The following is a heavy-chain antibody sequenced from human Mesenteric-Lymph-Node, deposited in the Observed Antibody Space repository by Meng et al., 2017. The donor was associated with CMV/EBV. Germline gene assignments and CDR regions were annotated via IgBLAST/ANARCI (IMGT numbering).Heavy chain of an antibody. D-gene: IGHD6-6*01. J-gene: IGHJ4*02. V-gene: IGHV3-48*04. CDR3: SREYSSPSGRSFDY. CDR2: ISSSSSTI. Sequence: GESLKISCAASGFTFSTYSMNWVRQAPGKGLEWVSYISSSSSTIYYADSVKGRFTISRDNAKNSLNRQMNRLRAEDTDVYYCSREYSSPSGRSFDYWGQGTLVTVSS. CDR1: GFTFSTYS.